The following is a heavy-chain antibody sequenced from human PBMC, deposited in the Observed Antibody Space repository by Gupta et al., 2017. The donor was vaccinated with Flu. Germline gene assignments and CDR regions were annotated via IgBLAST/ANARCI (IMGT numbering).Heavy chain of an antibody. CDR2: IYHIGST. CDR3: VRHEYSYGFWY. J-gene: IGHJ4*02. V-gene: IGHV4-4*02. CDR1: GDSISSGNW. Sequence: QVQLQESGPGLVKPSGTLSLTCAVSGDSISSGNWWSWVRQTPGKGLEWIGEIYHIGSTNYNPSLKSRVTISVDESRNQFSLRLSSVTAADTAVYYCVRHEYSYGFWYWGQGTLVTVSS. D-gene: IGHD3/OR15-3a*01.